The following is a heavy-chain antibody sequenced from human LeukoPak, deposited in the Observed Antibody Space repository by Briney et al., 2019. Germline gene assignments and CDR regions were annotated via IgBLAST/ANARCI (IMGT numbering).Heavy chain of an antibody. D-gene: IGHD6-19*01. CDR1: GYSFTSYW. CDR3: ARRVAVADTGFDY. CDR2: IYPGDSDT. Sequence: GESLKISCKGSGYSFTSYWIGWVRQLPGKGLEWMGIIYPGDSDTRYSPSFQGQVTISADKSISTAYLQWSSLKASDTAMYYCARRVAVADTGFDYWGQGTLVTVSS. J-gene: IGHJ4*02. V-gene: IGHV5-51*01.